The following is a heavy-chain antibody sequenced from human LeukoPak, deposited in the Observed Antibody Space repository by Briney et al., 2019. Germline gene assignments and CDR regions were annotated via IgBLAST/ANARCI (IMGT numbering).Heavy chain of an antibody. CDR2: IRYDGSNK. Sequence: GGSLRLSCAASGFTFSSYGMHWVRQAPGKGLEWVAFIRYDGSNKYYADSVKGRFTISRDNSKNTLYLQMNSLRAEDTAVYYCARVWADAFDIWGQGTMVTVSS. D-gene: IGHD7-27*01. CDR1: GFTFSSYG. CDR3: ARVWADAFDI. J-gene: IGHJ3*02. V-gene: IGHV3-30*02.